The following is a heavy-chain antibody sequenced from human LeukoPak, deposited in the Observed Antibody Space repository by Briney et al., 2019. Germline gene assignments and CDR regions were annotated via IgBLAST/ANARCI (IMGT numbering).Heavy chain of an antibody. CDR2: IYTSGST. J-gene: IGHJ4*02. CDR1: GGSTGNYH. Sequence: SETLSLTCTVSGGSTGNYHWNWIRQPAGKGLEWIGRIYTSGSTYYNPSLKSRVTISVDTSKNQFSLKLSSVTAADTAVYYCARHSGDTAPKNWGQGTLVTVSS. CDR3: ARHSGDTAPKN. V-gene: IGHV4-4*07. D-gene: IGHD5-18*01.